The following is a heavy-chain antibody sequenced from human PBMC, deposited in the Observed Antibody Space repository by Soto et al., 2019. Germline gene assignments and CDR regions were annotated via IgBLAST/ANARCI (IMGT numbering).Heavy chain of an antibody. CDR1: GFMFNDYG. CDR2: ISYHGNNK. J-gene: IGHJ3*01. Sequence: GGSLRLSCEASGFMFNDYGMHWVRQAPGKGLDWVAVISYHGNNKYYAQSVKGRFTISRDNSKNTLFLHMDSLRPEDTAVYHCVKGDLDTAVVNSPDAFDVWGPGTMVTVS. CDR3: VKGDLDTAVVNSPDAFDV. V-gene: IGHV3-30*18. D-gene: IGHD5-18*01.